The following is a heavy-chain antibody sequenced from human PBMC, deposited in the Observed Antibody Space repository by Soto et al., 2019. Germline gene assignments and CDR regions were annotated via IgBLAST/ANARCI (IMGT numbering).Heavy chain of an antibody. D-gene: IGHD3-22*01. V-gene: IGHV1-46*01. Sequence: QVQLVQSGAEVKKPGASVKVSCKASGYTFTSYYMHWVRQAPGQGLEGMGMINASGGSTSYALKLQGRVTMTRDTSTSTVYMELSSLRSEDTAVYYCARERSMIVVVSVAFDIWGQGPIVTVSS. J-gene: IGHJ3*02. CDR3: ARERSMIVVVSVAFDI. CDR1: GYTFTSYY. CDR2: INASGGST.